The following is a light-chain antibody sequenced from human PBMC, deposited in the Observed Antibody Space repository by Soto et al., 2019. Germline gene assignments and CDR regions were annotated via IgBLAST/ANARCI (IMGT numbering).Light chain of an antibody. J-gene: IGKJ4*01. Sequence: DIVMTQSPATLSVSPGARASLSCRASQSVGSSLAWYQQKPGQAPRLLIYGASTSATGIPARFSGTGSGTEFTLTISSLQSEDLAVYYCQHYNNWPPLTFGGGTKVEIK. CDR3: QHYNNWPPLT. CDR1: QSVGSS. V-gene: IGKV3-15*01. CDR2: GAS.